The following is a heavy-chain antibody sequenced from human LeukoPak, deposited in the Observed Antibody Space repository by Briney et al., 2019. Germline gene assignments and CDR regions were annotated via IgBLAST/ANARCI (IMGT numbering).Heavy chain of an antibody. CDR1: GFTFSDYY. V-gene: IGHV3-11*06. Sequence: GGCLRLSCAASGFTFSDYYMSWIRQAPGKGLEWVSYISSSSSLTIYADSVKGRFTISRDNGKNSLYLQMNSLRAEDTAVYYCARDLEAVAGYFDYWGQGTLVTLST. D-gene: IGHD6-19*01. J-gene: IGHJ4*02. CDR3: ARDLEAVAGYFDY. CDR2: ISSSSSLT.